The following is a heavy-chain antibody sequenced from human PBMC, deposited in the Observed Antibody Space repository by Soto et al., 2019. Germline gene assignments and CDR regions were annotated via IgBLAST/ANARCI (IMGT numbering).Heavy chain of an antibody. CDR2: SRNKARSYTT. V-gene: IGHV3-72*01. CDR1: GFTFSDHY. Sequence: EVQLVESGGGLVQPGGSLRLSCAASGFTFSDHYMDWVRQSPGKGLEWVGRSRNKARSYTTDYAASVKARFTISRDGSKSSVYLQMNSLGTEDTAVYYCGRGLPTTGFDYWGQGVLVAVSS. D-gene: IGHD5-12*01. CDR3: GRGLPTTGFDY. J-gene: IGHJ4*02.